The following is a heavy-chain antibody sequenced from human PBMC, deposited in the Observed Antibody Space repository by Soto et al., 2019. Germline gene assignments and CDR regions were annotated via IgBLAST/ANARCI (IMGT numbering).Heavy chain of an antibody. V-gene: IGHV3-30*18. CDR1: GFTFSDYA. Sequence: VQLVESGGGVVQPGRSLRLSCAASGFTFSDYAMHWVRQAPGKGLEWVAVVSHDGRNTHYADSVKGRFTISRDSSKNTVSPEMTSLRAEDTAVYYCAKGGRQGLVTSDFNYWGQGALVTVSS. D-gene: IGHD6-19*01. CDR3: AKGGRQGLVTSDFNY. J-gene: IGHJ4*02. CDR2: VSHDGRNT.